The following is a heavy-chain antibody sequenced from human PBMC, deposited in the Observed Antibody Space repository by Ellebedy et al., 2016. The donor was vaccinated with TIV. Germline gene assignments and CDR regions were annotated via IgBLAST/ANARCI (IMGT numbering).Heavy chain of an antibody. J-gene: IGHJ5*02. CDR2: IFYTGVT. CDR1: GYSISSGYY. V-gene: IGHV4-38-2*02. Sequence: MPGGSLRLSCNVSGYSISSGYYWAWIRQPPGKGLEWIGSIFYTGVTYYNSSLESRVTISVDTSKNHFSLQLRSVTVADTTLYYCARQIGGYGGRFDPWGQGARVTVSS. D-gene: IGHD4-23*01. CDR3: ARQIGGYGGRFDP.